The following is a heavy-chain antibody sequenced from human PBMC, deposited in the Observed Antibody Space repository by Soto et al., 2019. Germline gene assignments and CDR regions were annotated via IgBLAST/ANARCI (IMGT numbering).Heavy chain of an antibody. J-gene: IGHJ5*02. D-gene: IGHD3-22*01. Sequence: PGESLKISCKGSGYRFTSHGIAWVRQMAGKGLEWMGIVYTGDSDIRYSPSFQGQVTISADKSINTAYLQWSSLKASDTAIYYCARREYYDSSGSANWFDPWGQGTLVTVSS. CDR2: VYTGDSDI. CDR1: GYRFTSHG. V-gene: IGHV5-51*01. CDR3: ARREYYDSSGSANWFDP.